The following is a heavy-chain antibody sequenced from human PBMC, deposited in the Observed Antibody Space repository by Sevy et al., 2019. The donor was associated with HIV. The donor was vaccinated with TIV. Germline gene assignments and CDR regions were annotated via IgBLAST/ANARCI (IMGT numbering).Heavy chain of an antibody. D-gene: IGHD3-10*01. CDR3: ARVPSGAPRGAPMDV. V-gene: IGHV3-30*04. CDR1: GFTFSDYD. CDR2: MSHDGNYK. Sequence: GGSLRLSCAASGFTFSDYDMHWVRQAPGKGLEWVAVMSHDGNYKNHADSVKVRFTISRDNFKNTLYLQMNSLRVEDTAVYYCARVPSGAPRGAPMDVWGQGTTVTVSS. J-gene: IGHJ6*02.